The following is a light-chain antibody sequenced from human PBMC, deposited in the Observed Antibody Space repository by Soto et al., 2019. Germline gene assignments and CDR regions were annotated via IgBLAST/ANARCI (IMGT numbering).Light chain of an antibody. CDR1: NRNIGGYNY. Sequence: QSALTQPPSASGSPGQSVTISCTGTNRNIGGYNYVSWYQHHPGRAPKLIIYEINQRPSGVPDRFSGSKSGSTASLTSSGLQAEDEADYHCSSYAGRNTLVFGGGTKLTVL. V-gene: IGLV2-8*01. CDR2: EIN. J-gene: IGLJ2*01. CDR3: SSYAGRNTLV.